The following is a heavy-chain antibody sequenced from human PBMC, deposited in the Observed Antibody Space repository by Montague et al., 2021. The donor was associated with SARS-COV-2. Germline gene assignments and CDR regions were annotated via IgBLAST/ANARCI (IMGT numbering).Heavy chain of an antibody. J-gene: IGHJ4*02. V-gene: IGHV3-23*01. CDR3: AKGIVVVPAAVTFDY. CDR1: GFTFSSYA. CDR2: ISGSGGST. D-gene: IGHD2-2*01. Sequence: SLRLSCAASGFTFSSYAMSWVRQAPGKGLEWVSAISGSGGSTYYADSVKGRFTISRDNSKNTLYLQMNSLRAEVTAVYYCAKGIVVVPAAVTFDYWGQGTLVTVSS.